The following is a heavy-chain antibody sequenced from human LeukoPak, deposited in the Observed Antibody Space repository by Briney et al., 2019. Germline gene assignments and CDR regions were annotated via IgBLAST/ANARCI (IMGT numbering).Heavy chain of an antibody. J-gene: IGHJ4*02. Sequence: PGGSLTLSCAASGFTFSSYSMNWVRHAPGKGLEWVSSISSSSSYIYYADSVKGRFTISRDNAKNSLYLQMNSLRAEDTAVYYCAREDGGFSFDYWGQGTLVTVSS. CDR3: AREDGGFSFDY. D-gene: IGHD5-24*01. CDR2: ISSSSSYI. CDR1: GFTFSSYS. V-gene: IGHV3-21*01.